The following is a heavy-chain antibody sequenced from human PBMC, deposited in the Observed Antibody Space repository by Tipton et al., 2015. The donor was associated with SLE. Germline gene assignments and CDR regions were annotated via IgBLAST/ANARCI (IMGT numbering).Heavy chain of an antibody. D-gene: IGHD4-11*01. CDR1: VYSISSSHW. CDR2: IYYGGTI. Sequence: TLSLTCNVSVYSISSSHWWGWIRQPPGKGLEWIGHIYYGGTIYYNPSLKSRVTMSIDTSKNQFSLKLSSVTAADTAVYYCASPRTGYSNYVFDYWGQGTLVTVSS. J-gene: IGHJ4*02. CDR3: ASPRTGYSNYVFDY. V-gene: IGHV4-28*02.